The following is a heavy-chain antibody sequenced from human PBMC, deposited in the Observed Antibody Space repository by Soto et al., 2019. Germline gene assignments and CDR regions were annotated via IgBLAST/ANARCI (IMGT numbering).Heavy chain of an antibody. CDR1: GFTFSDYY. CDR2: ISSSGSTI. Sequence: GGSLRLSCAASGFTFSDYYMSWIRQAPGKGLEWVSYISSSGSTIYYADSVKGRFTISRDNAKNSLYLQMNSLRAEDTAVYYCARDRAFYGSGFSVGVGWYYYYMDVWGKGTTVTVSS. CDR3: ARDRAFYGSGFSVGVGWYYYYMDV. J-gene: IGHJ6*03. D-gene: IGHD3-10*01. V-gene: IGHV3-11*01.